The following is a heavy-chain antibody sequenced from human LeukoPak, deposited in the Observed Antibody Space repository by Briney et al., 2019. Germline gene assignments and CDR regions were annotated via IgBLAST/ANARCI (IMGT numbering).Heavy chain of an antibody. CDR1: GFTFSSYG. Sequence: GGSLRLSCAASGFTFSSYGMHWVRQAPGKGLEWVAVISYDGSNKYYADSVKGRFTISRDNSKNTLYLQMNSLRAEDTAVYYCAKQYCGGDCQNNTPFDYWGQGALVTVSS. V-gene: IGHV3-30*18. D-gene: IGHD2-21*02. CDR3: AKQYCGGDCQNNTPFDY. CDR2: ISYDGSNK. J-gene: IGHJ4*02.